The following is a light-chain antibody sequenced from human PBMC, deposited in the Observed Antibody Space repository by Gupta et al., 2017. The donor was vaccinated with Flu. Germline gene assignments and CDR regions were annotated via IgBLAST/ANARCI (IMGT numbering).Light chain of an antibody. CDR3: QQYCSSPWT. J-gene: IGKJ1*01. CDR2: GAS. V-gene: IGKV3-20*01. Sequence: GTLSLSPGERATLSCRASQSVSSSYLAWYQQKPGQAPRLLIYGASSRATGIPDRFSGSGSGTDFTLTISRLEPEDFAVYYCQQYCSSPWTFGQGTKVESK. CDR1: QSVSSSY.